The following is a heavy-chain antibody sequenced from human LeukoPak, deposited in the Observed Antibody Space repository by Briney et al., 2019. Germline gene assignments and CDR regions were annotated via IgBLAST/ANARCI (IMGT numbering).Heavy chain of an antibody. CDR3: ARDAQYSSSSDDFDY. Sequence: SVKVSCKASGGTFSSYSISWVRQAPGQGLEWMGRIIPIFGTANYAQKFQGRVTITTDESTSTAYMELSRLRSEDTAVYYCARDAQYSSSSDDFDYWGQGNLVTVSP. D-gene: IGHD6-6*01. CDR2: IIPIFGTA. J-gene: IGHJ4*02. V-gene: IGHV1-69*05. CDR1: GGTFSSYS.